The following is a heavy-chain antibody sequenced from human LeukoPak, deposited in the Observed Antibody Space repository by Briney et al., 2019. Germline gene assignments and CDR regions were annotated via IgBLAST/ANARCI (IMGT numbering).Heavy chain of an antibody. V-gene: IGHV4-34*01. J-gene: IGHJ4*02. CDR2: INHSGST. CDR1: GGSISSGGYY. Sequence: SETLSLTCAVSGGSISSGGYYWSWIRQPPGKGLEWIGEINHSGSTNYNPSLKSRVTISVDTSKNQFSLKLSSVTAADTAVYYCARVKWSVVSFDYWGQGTLVTVSS. D-gene: IGHD2-15*01. CDR3: ARVKWSVVSFDY.